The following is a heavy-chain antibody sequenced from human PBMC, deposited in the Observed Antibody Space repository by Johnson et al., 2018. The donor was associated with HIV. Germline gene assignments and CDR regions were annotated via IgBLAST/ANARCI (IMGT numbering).Heavy chain of an antibody. J-gene: IGHJ3*02. Sequence: QLVESGGGLVQPGRSLRLSCAASGFTIADYALPWVRQAPGKSLESVSGISWNSGSIGYADCVMGGFTISRDNAKNSLYLQMNSLRAGATALYYCAKGVGATTNDAFDIWGQGTMVTVSS. D-gene: IGHD1-26*01. V-gene: IGHV3-9*01. CDR2: ISWNSGSI. CDR1: GFTIADYA. CDR3: AKGVGATTNDAFDI.